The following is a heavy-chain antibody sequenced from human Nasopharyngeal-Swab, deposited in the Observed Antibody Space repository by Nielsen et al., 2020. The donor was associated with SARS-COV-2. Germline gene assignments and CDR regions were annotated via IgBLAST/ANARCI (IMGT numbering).Heavy chain of an antibody. CDR3: ARLPGYCNNGVCYGDYYYYMDV. J-gene: IGHJ6*03. D-gene: IGHD2-8*01. Sequence: GESLKISCKGSGYSFTSHWIGWVRQMPGEGLEWMGIIYPGDSDTRYSPSFQGQVTISADKSISTAYLQWSSLKASDTAMYYCARLPGYCNNGVCYGDYYYYMDVWGKGTTVTVSS. CDR1: GYSFTSHW. CDR2: IYPGDSDT. V-gene: IGHV5-51*01.